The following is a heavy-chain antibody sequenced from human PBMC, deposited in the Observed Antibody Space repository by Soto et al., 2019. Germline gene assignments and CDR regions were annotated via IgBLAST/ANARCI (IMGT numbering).Heavy chain of an antibody. J-gene: IGHJ4*02. V-gene: IGHV1-3*01. CDR2: INAGNGNT. D-gene: IGHD2-21*02. CDR1: GYTFTSYA. Sequence: ASVKVSCKASGYTFTSYAMHWVRQAPGQRREWMGWINAGNGNTKYSQKFQGRVTITRDTSASTAYMELSSLRSEDTAVYYCARSIVVVTVLDYWGQGTLVTVSS. CDR3: ARSIVVVTVLDY.